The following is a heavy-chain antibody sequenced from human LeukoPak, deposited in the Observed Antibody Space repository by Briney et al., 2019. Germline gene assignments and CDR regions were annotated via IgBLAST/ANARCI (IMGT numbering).Heavy chain of an antibody. Sequence: PSETLSLTCTVSGGSISSSSYYWGWIRQPPGKGLEWIGSIYYSGSTYYNPSLKSRVTMSVDASKNQFSLKLSSVTAADTAVYYCAGSTVTTYQDAFDIWGQGTMVTVSS. CDR2: IYYSGST. CDR1: GGSISSSSYY. D-gene: IGHD4-17*01. V-gene: IGHV4-39*07. CDR3: AGSTVTTYQDAFDI. J-gene: IGHJ3*02.